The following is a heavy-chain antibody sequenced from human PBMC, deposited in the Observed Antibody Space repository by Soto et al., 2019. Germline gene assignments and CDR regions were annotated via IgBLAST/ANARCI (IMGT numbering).Heavy chain of an antibody. Sequence: QVQLVEYGGGEVQHGKSLRLSCAASGFTFSSYGIHWVSQAPGKGLEWVAVISYDGSNKFYADSVKGRFTIYRDNANDTLYLQMDSLRAEDTAIDYCAKDFLLLGSFPDPVPSDYWGQGTLVTVSS. CDR3: AKDFLLLGSFPDPVPSDY. CDR1: GFTFSSYG. J-gene: IGHJ4*02. D-gene: IGHD3-10*01. CDR2: ISYDGSNK. V-gene: IGHV3-30*18.